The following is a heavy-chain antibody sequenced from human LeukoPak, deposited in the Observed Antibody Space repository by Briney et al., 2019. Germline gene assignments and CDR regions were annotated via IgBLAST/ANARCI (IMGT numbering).Heavy chain of an antibody. V-gene: IGHV3-72*01. CDR2: ITNKADSYTT. J-gene: IGHJ4*02. CDR3: ARAGYYHGLDY. Sequence: PGGSLRLSCAASGFTFSSYAMSWVRQAPGKGLEWVGRITNKADSYTTEYAASVKGRFTISRDDSKNSLYLQMNSLKTEDTAVYYCARAGYYHGLDYWGQGTLVTVSS. CDR1: GFTFSSYA. D-gene: IGHD3-3*01.